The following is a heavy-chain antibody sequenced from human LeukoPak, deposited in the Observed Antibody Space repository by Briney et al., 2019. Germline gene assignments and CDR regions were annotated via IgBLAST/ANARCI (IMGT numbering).Heavy chain of an antibody. CDR1: GFTFSSYW. V-gene: IGHV3-7*01. CDR2: IKQDGSEK. D-gene: IGHD3-22*01. Sequence: GGSLRLSCAASGFTFSSYWMSWVRQAPGKGLEWVANIKQDGSEKYYVDSVKGRFTISRDNAKNSLYLQMNSLRAEDTAVYYCAKDGAEYYDSSGYYYWGCYYYMDVWGKGTTVTISS. CDR3: AKDGAEYYDSSGYYYWGCYYYMDV. J-gene: IGHJ6*03.